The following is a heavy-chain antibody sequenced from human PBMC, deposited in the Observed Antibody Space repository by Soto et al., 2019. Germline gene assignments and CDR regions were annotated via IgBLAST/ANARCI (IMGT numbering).Heavy chain of an antibody. Sequence: EVQLLESGGGLVQPGGSLRLSCAASGFTFSNYAMNWVRQAPGKGLEWVSVISGSGSSTYYADSVKGRFSISRDHSKNTLDLQMSSLRADDTAVYYCARRSPSWAFDIWGQGTMVTVSS. CDR1: GFTFSNYA. D-gene: IGHD2-15*01. V-gene: IGHV3-23*01. J-gene: IGHJ3*02. CDR2: ISGSGSST. CDR3: ARRSPSWAFDI.